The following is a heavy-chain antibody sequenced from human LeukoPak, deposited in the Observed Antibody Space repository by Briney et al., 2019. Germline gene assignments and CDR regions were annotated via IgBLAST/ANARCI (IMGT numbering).Heavy chain of an antibody. CDR3: ARDAGIAVIDY. CDR2: INPSGGST. CDR1: GYTFTSYY. Sequence: ASVKVSCKASGYTFTSYYMNWVRQAPGQGLEWMGIINPSGGSTSYAQKFQGRVTMTWDTSTSTVYMELSSLRSEDTAVYYCARDAGIAVIDYWGQGTLVTVSS. V-gene: IGHV1-46*01. J-gene: IGHJ4*02. D-gene: IGHD6-19*01.